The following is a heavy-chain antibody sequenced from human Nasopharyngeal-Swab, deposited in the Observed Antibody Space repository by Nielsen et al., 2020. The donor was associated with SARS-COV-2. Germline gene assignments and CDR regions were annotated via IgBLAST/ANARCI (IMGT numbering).Heavy chain of an antibody. D-gene: IGHD6-19*01. V-gene: IGHV3-48*04. CDR1: GFTFSSYS. CDR3: ARDGGSGNFDY. CDR2: ISSSGSTI. J-gene: IGHJ4*02. Sequence: GGLLRLSCAASGFTFSSYSMNWVRQAPGKGLEWVSYISSSGSTIYNADSVKGRFTISRDNAKNSLYLQMNSLRAENTAVYYCARDGGSGNFDYRGQGTLVTVSS.